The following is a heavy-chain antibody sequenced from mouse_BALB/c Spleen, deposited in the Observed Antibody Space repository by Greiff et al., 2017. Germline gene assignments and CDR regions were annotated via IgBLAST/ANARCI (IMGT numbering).Heavy chain of an antibody. D-gene: IGHD1-1*01. CDR1: GYTFTSYW. Sequence: VQLQQSGTVLARPGASVKMSCKASGYTFTSYWMHWVKQRPGQGLEWIGAIYPGNSDTSYNQKFKGKAKLTAVTSTSTAYMELSSLTNEDSAVYYCTREDYYGSSLDYWGQGTTLTVSS. CDR2: IYPGNSDT. CDR3: TREDYYGSSLDY. V-gene: IGHV1-5*01. J-gene: IGHJ2*01.